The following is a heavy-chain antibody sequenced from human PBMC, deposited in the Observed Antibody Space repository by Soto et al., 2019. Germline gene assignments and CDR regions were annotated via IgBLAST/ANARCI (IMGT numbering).Heavy chain of an antibody. V-gene: IGHV4-59*01. CDR2: IYYSGST. CDR1: GGSISSYY. CDR3: ARDLSTYDFWSGYSGTYYYGMDV. J-gene: IGHJ6*02. Sequence: SETLSLTCTVSGGSISSYYWSWIRQPPGKGLEWIGYIYYSGSTNYNPSLKSRVTISVDTSKNQFSLKLSSVTAADTAVYYCARDLSTYDFWSGYSGTYYYGMDVWGQGTTVT. D-gene: IGHD3-3*01.